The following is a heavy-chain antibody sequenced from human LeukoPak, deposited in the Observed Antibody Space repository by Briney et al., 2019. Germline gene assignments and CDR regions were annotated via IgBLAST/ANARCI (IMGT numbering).Heavy chain of an antibody. J-gene: IGHJ4*02. Sequence: ASVKVSCKASGGTFSSYGISWVRQAPGQGLEWMGWISAYNGNTNYAQKLQGRVTMTTDTSTSTAYMELRSLRSDDTAVYYCAREIGYSSGWPRGEDYWGQGTLVTVSS. CDR3: AREIGYSSGWPRGEDY. D-gene: IGHD6-19*01. CDR2: ISAYNGNT. V-gene: IGHV1-18*01. CDR1: GGTFSSYG.